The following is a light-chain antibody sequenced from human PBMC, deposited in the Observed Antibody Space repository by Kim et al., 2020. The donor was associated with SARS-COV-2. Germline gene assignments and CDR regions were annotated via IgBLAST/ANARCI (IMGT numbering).Light chain of an antibody. CDR1: QTVSSDF. J-gene: IGKJ4*01. V-gene: IGKV3-20*01. CDR2: VAS. Sequence: PGERATLSCRASQTVSSDFLAWYQQRPGQAPRLVIYVASSRATGIPDRFSDSGSGTDFTLTISRLEPEDFAVYYCQKYGSLPLTFGGGTKVDIK. CDR3: QKYGSLPLT.